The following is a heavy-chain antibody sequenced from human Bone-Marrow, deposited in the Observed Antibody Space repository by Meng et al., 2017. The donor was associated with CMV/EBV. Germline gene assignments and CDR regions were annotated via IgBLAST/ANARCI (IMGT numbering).Heavy chain of an antibody. V-gene: IGHV1-69*05. CDR1: GGTFSSYA. Sequence: SVKVSCKASGGTFSSYAISWVRQAPGQGLEWMGGIIPIFGTANYAQKFQGRVTITTDESTSTAYMELSSLRSEDTAVYYCASPGGTWEPHPYYYYYGMDVWGQGTTVTVS. CDR3: ASPGGTWEPHPYYYYYGMDV. CDR2: IIPIFGTA. J-gene: IGHJ6*02. D-gene: IGHD1-26*01.